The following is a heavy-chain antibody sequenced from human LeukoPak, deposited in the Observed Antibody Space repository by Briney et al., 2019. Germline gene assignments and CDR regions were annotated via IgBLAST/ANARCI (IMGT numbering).Heavy chain of an antibody. J-gene: IGHJ4*02. D-gene: IGHD6-19*01. V-gene: IGHV4-39*07. Sequence: SATLSLTCTVSGGSTSSSSYYWGWIRQPPGKGLEWIGSIYYSGSTYYNPSLKSRVTISVDTSKNQFSLKLTSVTAADTAVYYCARITDLSVATDYWGQGTLVTVSS. CDR1: GGSTSSSSYY. CDR2: IYYSGST. CDR3: ARITDLSVATDY.